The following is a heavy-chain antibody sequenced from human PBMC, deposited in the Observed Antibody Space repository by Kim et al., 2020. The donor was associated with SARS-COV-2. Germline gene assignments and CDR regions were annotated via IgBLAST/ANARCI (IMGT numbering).Heavy chain of an antibody. CDR2: ILESGTDT. J-gene: IGHJ5*01. V-gene: IGHV3-23*01. CDR1: GFTFSNYA. Sequence: GGSLRLSCAASGFTFSNYAMNWVRQVPGRGLQWVAIILESGTDTAYADSVTGRFTISRDNSKNTLYLQMNSLRAAAPAVSHCPTRLEVSSVMDFFSSWG. CDR3: PTRLEVSSVMDFFSS. D-gene: IGHD2-8*01.